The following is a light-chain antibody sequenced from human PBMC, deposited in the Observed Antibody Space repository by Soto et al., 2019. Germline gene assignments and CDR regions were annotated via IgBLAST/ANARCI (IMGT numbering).Light chain of an antibody. Sequence: DVVMTQSPLSLPVTLGQPASISCRSSESLIHSDGSTYLSWFQQRPGQSPRRLIYEVSDRDSGVXDXYSGSGSGTDFTLKISRVEAEDVGVYYCMQGTHWPWTFGQGTEVEIK. J-gene: IGKJ1*01. V-gene: IGKV2-30*02. CDR1: ESLIHSDGSTY. CDR2: EVS. CDR3: MQGTHWPWT.